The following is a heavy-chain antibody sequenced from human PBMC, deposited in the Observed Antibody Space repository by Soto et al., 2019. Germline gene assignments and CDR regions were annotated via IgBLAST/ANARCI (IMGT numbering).Heavy chain of an antibody. CDR1: GGTFSSYT. J-gene: IGHJ6*03. V-gene: IGHV1-69*04. CDR2: IIPILGIA. CDR3: ARDIMVGRIPWPKGQPLADYYYYYMDV. Sequence: SVKVSCKASGGTFSSYTISWVRQAPGQGLEWMGRIIPILGIANYAQKFQGRVTITADKSTSTAYMELSSLRSEDTAVYYCARDIMVGRIPWPKGQPLADYYYYYMDVWGKGTTVTVSS. D-gene: IGHD3-10*01.